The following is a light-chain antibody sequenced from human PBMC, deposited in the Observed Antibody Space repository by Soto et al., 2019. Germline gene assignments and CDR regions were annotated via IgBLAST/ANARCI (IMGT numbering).Light chain of an antibody. CDR2: GTS. CDR3: QQSYSTLWT. J-gene: IGKJ1*01. CDR1: QSISSY. V-gene: IGKV1-39*01. Sequence: MTQSPATLSASVGDRVTITCRASQSISSYLNWYQQKPGKAPNLLIYGTSILQSGVPSRFSGSGSGTDFTLTISSLQPDDFATYYCQQSYSTLWTFGQGTKVDIK.